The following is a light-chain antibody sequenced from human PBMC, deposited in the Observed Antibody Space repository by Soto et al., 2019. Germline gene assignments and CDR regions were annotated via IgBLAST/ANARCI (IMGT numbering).Light chain of an antibody. J-gene: IGKJ4*01. Sequence: DIQLTQSPYFLSASVGDRVTITCRASQGISSYLAWYQQQPGKAPKLLIYAASTLQSGVPSRFSGSGSGTEFTLTISSLQPEDFATYYCQQLNSYPLTFGGGTKVDIK. V-gene: IGKV1-9*01. CDR1: QGISSY. CDR3: QQLNSYPLT. CDR2: AAS.